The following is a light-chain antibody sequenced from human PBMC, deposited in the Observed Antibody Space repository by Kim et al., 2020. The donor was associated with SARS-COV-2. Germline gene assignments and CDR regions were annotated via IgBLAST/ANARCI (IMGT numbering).Light chain of an antibody. Sequence: LSPEQPARITCFGDKLGDNCVSWYQQRPGQSPVVVIYQDTNRPSGIPERCSGSNSGNTATLTISGAQAMDEADYYCQAWDSSTAVFGGGTQLTVL. CDR2: QDT. CDR3: QAWDSSTAV. CDR1: KLGDNC. V-gene: IGLV3-1*01. J-gene: IGLJ3*02.